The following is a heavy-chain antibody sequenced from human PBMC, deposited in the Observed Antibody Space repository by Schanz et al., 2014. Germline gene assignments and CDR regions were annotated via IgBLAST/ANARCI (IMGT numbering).Heavy chain of an antibody. V-gene: IGHV1-2*02. CDR3: ARDRVYSYGLPADY. Sequence: QVQLVQSGAEVKKPGASVKVSCKASGYTLTAYYMHWVRQAPGQGLEWMGWINPDSGGTNYAQKFQGRVTMTRDMSINTAYMELSRLRSDDSAVYYCARDRVYSYGLPADYWGQGTLVTVSS. CDR1: GYTLTAYY. D-gene: IGHD5-18*01. J-gene: IGHJ4*02. CDR2: INPDSGGT.